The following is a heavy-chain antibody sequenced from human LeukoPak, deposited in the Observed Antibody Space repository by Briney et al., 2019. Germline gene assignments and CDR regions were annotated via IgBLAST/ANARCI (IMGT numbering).Heavy chain of an antibody. V-gene: IGHV4-4*07. Sequence: PSETLSLTCTVSGGSISSYFWTWTRQPAGKGLEWIGHIYTSGSTNYNPSLKSRVTISVDTSKNQFSLKLSSVTAADTAVYYCARQSDWTHDYWGQGTLVTVSS. J-gene: IGHJ4*02. CDR3: ARQSDWTHDY. D-gene: IGHD1-1*01. CDR2: IYTSGST. CDR1: GGSISSYF.